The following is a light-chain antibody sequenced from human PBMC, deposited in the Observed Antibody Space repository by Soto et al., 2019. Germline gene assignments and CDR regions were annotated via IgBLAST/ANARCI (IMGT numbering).Light chain of an antibody. CDR1: QDIRNF. Sequence: DIQMTQSPSSLSASEGDRVTITCQASQDIRNFLNWFQQKPGKAPNLLIHDSSDLDTGVPSRFSGSGSGTHFTFTINSLQPEDVATYYCQQFYNPPFTFGPGTKVEIK. J-gene: IGKJ3*01. CDR3: QQFYNPPFT. CDR2: DSS. V-gene: IGKV1-33*01.